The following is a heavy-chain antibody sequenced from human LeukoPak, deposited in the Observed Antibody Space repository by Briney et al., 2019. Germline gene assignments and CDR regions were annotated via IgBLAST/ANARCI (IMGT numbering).Heavy chain of an antibody. CDR1: GFIFTNYW. D-gene: IGHD7-27*01. V-gene: IGHV3-7*01. CDR3: ARDKVTGASYFDY. Sequence: GGSLRLSCAASGFIFTNYWMSWVRQTPGEAPEWVANIKQDGSEMYYLDSVKGRFTISRDNAKNSLYLQMNSLRGDDTAIYYCARDKVTGASYFDYWGQGTLVTVSS. CDR2: IKQDGSEM. J-gene: IGHJ4*02.